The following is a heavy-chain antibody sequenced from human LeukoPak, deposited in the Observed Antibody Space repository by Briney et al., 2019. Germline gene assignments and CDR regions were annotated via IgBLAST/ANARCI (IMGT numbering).Heavy chain of an antibody. CDR1: GYTFTNYD. CDR3: ARKPHYDFWSGYQDAFDI. CDR2: ISGYTGDT. D-gene: IGHD3-3*01. J-gene: IGHJ3*02. Sequence: ASVKVSCKTSGYTFTNYDIYWVRQAPGQGLECMGWISGYTGDTKYAQILQGRVTITRNTSISTAYMELSSLRSEDTAVYYCARKPHYDFWSGYQDAFDIWGQGTMVTVSS. V-gene: IGHV1-8*03.